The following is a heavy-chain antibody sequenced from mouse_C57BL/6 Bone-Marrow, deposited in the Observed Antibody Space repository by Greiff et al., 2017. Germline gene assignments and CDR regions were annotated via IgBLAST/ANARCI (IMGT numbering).Heavy chain of an antibody. J-gene: IGHJ4*01. CDR2: ISSGSSTI. CDR1: GFTFSDYG. V-gene: IGHV5-17*01. CDR3: ARPGNDYAMDY. Sequence: EVHLVESGGGLVKPGGSLKLSCAASGFTFSDYGMHWVRQAPEKGLEWVAYISSGSSTIYYADTVTGRFTIARNNAKNTLFLQMTSLRSEDTAMYYCARPGNDYAMDYWGQGTSVTVSS.